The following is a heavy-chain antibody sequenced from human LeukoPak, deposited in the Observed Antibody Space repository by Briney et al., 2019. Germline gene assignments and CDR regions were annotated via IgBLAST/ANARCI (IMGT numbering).Heavy chain of an antibody. Sequence: SVKVSCTASGGTFGSYAISWVRQAPGQGLEWMGGIIPIFGTANYAQKFQGRVTITADESTSTAHMELSSLRSEDTAVYYCASSNSSSWSLDYWGQGTLVTVSS. V-gene: IGHV1-69*13. CDR1: GGTFGSYA. D-gene: IGHD6-13*01. CDR2: IIPIFGTA. J-gene: IGHJ4*02. CDR3: ASSNSSSWSLDY.